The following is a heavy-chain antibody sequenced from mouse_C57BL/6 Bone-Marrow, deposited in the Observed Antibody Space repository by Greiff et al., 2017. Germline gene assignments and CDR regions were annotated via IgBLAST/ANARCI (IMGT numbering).Heavy chain of an antibody. D-gene: IGHD2-1*01. CDR1: GFTFSSYG. CDR2: ISSGGSYT. J-gene: IGHJ2*01. CDR3: AGRRIYYGSYDYFDY. V-gene: IGHV5-6*02. Sequence: EVKLMESGGDLVKPGGSLKLSCAASGFTFSSYGMSWVRQTPDKRLEWVATISSGGSYTYYPDSVKGRFTISRDNAKNTLYLQMSSLKSEDTAMYYCAGRRIYYGSYDYFDYWGQGTTLTVSS.